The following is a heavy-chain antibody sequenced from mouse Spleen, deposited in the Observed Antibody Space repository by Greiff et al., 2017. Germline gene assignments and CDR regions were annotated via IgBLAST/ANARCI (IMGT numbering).Heavy chain of an antibody. V-gene: IGHV3-6*01. J-gene: IGHJ3*01. CDR3: ARANSFAY. CDR2: ISYDGSN. CDR1: GYSITSGYY. Sequence: VQLKESGPGLVKPSQSLSLTCSVTGYSITSGYYWNWIRQFPGNKLEWMGYISYDGSNNYNPSLKNRISITRDTSKNQFFLKLNSVTTEDTATYYCARANSFAYWGQGTLVTVSA.